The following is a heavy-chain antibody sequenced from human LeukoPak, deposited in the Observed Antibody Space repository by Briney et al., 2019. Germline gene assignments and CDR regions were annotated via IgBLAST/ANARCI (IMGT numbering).Heavy chain of an antibody. Sequence: ASVKVSCKASGVAFSRYAISWVRQAPGQGLEWMGRSIPIFDTTNYAQKFQGRVTITTDESTSTAYMELSSLRSEDTAVYYCATACSSTSCYESDYYYYMDVWGKGTTVTVPS. CDR1: GVAFSRYA. V-gene: IGHV1-69*05. J-gene: IGHJ6*03. CDR2: SIPIFDTT. CDR3: ATACSSTSCYESDYYYYMDV. D-gene: IGHD2-2*01.